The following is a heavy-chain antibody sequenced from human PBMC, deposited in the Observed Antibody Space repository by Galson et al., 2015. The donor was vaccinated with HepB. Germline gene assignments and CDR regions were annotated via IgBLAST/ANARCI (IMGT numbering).Heavy chain of an antibody. CDR3: AKRYNWNALFDY. Sequence: SLRLSCAASGFTFSSYAMSWVRQAPGKGLEWVSAISGSGGSTYYADSAKGRFTISRDNSKNTLYLQMNSLRAEDTAVYYCAKRYNWNALFDYWGQGTLVTVSS. J-gene: IGHJ4*02. V-gene: IGHV3-23*01. D-gene: IGHD1-20*01. CDR2: ISGSGGST. CDR1: GFTFSSYA.